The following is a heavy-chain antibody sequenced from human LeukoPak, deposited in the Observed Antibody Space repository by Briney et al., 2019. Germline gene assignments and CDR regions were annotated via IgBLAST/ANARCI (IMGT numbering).Heavy chain of an antibody. D-gene: IGHD6-19*01. J-gene: IGHJ4*02. CDR1: GFTFGTYS. CDR3: AKDHRWLVDY. V-gene: IGHV3-30-3*01. Sequence: PGGSLRLSCAASGFTFGTYSMHWVRQAPGKGLEWVAIISSAGTIINYADSVEGRFSISRDNSKNTLYLQMDSLRAEDTAVYYCAKDHRWLVDYWGQGTLVTVSS. CDR2: ISSAGTII.